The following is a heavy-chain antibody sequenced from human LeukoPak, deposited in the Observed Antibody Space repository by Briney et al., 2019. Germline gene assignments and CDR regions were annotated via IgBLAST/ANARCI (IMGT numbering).Heavy chain of an antibody. Sequence: ASVKVSCKASGYTFTGYYMHWVRQAPGQGPEWMGWINPNSGGTNYAQKFQGRVTMTRDTSISTAYMELSRLRSDDTAMYYCARDLERLYPGGAFDIWGQGTMVTVSS. V-gene: IGHV1-2*02. D-gene: IGHD3-16*02. CDR3: ARDLERLYPGGAFDI. CDR2: INPNSGGT. J-gene: IGHJ3*02. CDR1: GYTFTGYY.